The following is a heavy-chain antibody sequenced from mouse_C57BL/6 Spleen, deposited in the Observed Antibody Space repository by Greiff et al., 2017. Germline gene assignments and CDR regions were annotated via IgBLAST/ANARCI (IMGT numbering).Heavy chain of an antibody. CDR3: APAYYGSPFDY. V-gene: IGHV14-2*01. J-gene: IGHJ2*01. D-gene: IGHD1-1*01. CDR1: GFNIKDYY. CDR2: IDPEDGET. Sequence: VQLKESGAELVKPGASVKLSCTASGFNIKDYYMHWVKQRTEQGLEWIGRIDPEDGETKYAPKFQGKATITTDTSSNTAYLQLSSLTSEDTAVSYCAPAYYGSPFDYWGQGTTLTVSS.